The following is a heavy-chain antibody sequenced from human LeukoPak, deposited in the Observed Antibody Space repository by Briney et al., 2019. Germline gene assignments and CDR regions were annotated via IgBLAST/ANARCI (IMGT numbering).Heavy chain of an antibody. D-gene: IGHD1-1*01. CDR3: AKDPRGSLERRGHFDF. Sequence: GGSLRLSCGASGFAFDIYAMTWVRQAPGKGLEWVSGISAGGSSTYYADSVKGRFTISRDNSKNTVYLQMNSLRGEDTAVYYCAKDPRGSLERRGHFDFWGQGTLVTVSS. J-gene: IGHJ4*02. CDR2: ISAGGSST. CDR1: GFAFDIYA. V-gene: IGHV3-23*01.